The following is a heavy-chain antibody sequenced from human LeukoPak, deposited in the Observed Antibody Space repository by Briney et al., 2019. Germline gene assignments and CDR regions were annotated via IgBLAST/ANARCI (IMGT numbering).Heavy chain of an antibody. J-gene: IGHJ4*02. CDR3: ARHGGEYQLLLPFDY. Sequence: SETLSLTCTVSGGSISSSSYYWGWIRQPPGKGLEWIGSIYYSGSTYYNPSLKSRVTISVDTSKNQFSLKLSSVTAADTAVYYCARHGGEYQLLLPFDYWGQGTLVTVSS. CDR2: IYYSGST. V-gene: IGHV4-39*07. CDR1: GGSISSSSYY. D-gene: IGHD2-2*01.